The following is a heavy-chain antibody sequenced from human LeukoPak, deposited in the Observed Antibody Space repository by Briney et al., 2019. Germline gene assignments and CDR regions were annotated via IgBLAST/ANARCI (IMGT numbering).Heavy chain of an antibody. V-gene: IGHV1-2*02. CDR2: INPNSGGT. Sequence: ASVKVSCKASGYTFTGYYMHWVRQAPGQGLEWMGWINPNSGGTNYAQKFQGRVTMTRDTSISTAYMELSSLRSEDTAVYYCARDRGSGWYDYYYYYGMDVWGQGTTVTVSS. CDR3: ARDRGSGWYDYYYYYGMDV. D-gene: IGHD6-19*01. J-gene: IGHJ6*02. CDR1: GYTFTGYY.